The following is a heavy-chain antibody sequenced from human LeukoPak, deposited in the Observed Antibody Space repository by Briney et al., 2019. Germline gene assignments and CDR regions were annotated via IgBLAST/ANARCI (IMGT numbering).Heavy chain of an antibody. Sequence: SVKVSCKASGGTFSSYAISWVRQAPGQGLEWMGRIIPILGIANYAQKFQGRVTITADKSTSTAYIELSSLRSEDTAVYYCARAPSVEYGDYVPLFQHWGQGTMVTVSS. J-gene: IGHJ1*01. V-gene: IGHV1-69*04. CDR3: ARAPSVEYGDYVPLFQH. CDR2: IIPILGIA. CDR1: GGTFSSYA. D-gene: IGHD4-17*01.